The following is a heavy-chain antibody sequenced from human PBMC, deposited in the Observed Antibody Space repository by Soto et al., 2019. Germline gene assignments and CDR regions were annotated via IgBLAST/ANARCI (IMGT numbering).Heavy chain of an antibody. CDR3: AGGGVRGVVTRTRDYYGMDV. J-gene: IGHJ6*02. D-gene: IGHD3-10*01. CDR2: IYPDDSDT. Sequence: GESLKISCQTSGYIFSNYWIGWVRQKAGKGLEWVGLIYPDDSDTRYSPSFQGQVTISADKSTSTAYLQWSSLKASDTAMYYCAGGGVRGVVTRTRDYYGMDVWGQGTTVTVSS. V-gene: IGHV5-51*01. CDR1: GYIFSNYW.